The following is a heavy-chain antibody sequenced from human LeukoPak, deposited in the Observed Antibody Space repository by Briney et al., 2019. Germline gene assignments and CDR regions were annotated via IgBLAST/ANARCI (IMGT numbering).Heavy chain of an antibody. V-gene: IGHV3-15*07. D-gene: IGHD3-3*01. J-gene: IGHJ4*02. Sequence: KSGGSLRLSCAASGFTFSNAWMNWVRQAPGKGLEWVGRIKSKTDGGTTDYAAPVKGRFTISRDDSKNTLYLQMNSLKTEDTAVYYCTTEIKLTIFGVVICWGQGTLVTVSS. CDR3: TTEIKLTIFGVVIC. CDR1: GFTFSNAW. CDR2: IKSKTDGGTT.